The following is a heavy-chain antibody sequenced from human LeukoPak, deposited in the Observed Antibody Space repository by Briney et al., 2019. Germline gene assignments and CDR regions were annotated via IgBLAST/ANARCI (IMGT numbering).Heavy chain of an antibody. V-gene: IGHV4-61*02. D-gene: IGHD3-22*01. CDR1: GSSISSGSYY. Sequence: SETLSLTCPVAGSSISSGSYYWSWIRQPAGQGLEWIGRIYTSGTTSYNPSLKSRVTISVDTSKNQFSLKLRSVTAADTAVYYCARDLPGDSSGYYHDYGGQGTLVTVSS. J-gene: IGHJ4*02. CDR3: ARDLPGDSSGYYHDY. CDR2: IYTSGTT.